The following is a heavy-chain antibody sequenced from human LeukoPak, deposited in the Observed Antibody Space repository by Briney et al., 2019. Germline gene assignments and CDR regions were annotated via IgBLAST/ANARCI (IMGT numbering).Heavy chain of an antibody. D-gene: IGHD3-16*01. Sequence: PGGSLRLSCAASGFTFSSYAMSWVRQAPGKGLEWVSAISGSGGSTYYADSVKGRFTISRDNSKNKLYLQMNSLRAEDTAVYYCAKVGHGGYYFDYWGQGTLVTVSS. CDR3: AKVGHGGYYFDY. CDR1: GFTFSSYA. J-gene: IGHJ4*02. CDR2: ISGSGGST. V-gene: IGHV3-23*01.